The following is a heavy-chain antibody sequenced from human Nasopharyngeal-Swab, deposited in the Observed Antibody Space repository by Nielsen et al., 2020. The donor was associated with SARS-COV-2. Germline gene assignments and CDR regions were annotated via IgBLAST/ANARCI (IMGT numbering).Heavy chain of an antibody. J-gene: IGHJ6*02. CDR1: GFTFSSYE. Sequence: GESLKISCVASGFTFSSYEMNWVRQAPGKGLEWVSYISSSGSTIYYADSVKGRFTISRDNAKNSLYLQMNSLRAEDTAVYYCARSTCTGGVCPDYYYYYGMDVWGQGTTVTVSS. V-gene: IGHV3-48*03. CDR3: ARSTCTGGVCPDYYYYYGMDV. CDR2: ISSSGSTI. D-gene: IGHD2-8*02.